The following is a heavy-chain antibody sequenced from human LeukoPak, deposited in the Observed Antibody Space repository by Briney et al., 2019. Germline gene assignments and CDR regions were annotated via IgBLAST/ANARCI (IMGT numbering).Heavy chain of an antibody. Sequence: GGSLRLSCAASGFTFSSYAMTWVRQAPGKGLEWVSGISGSGGSTYYADSVKGRFTISRDNSKNTLFLQMNSLRAEDTAVNYCAKETKVVITTLSDYWGQGTLVTVSS. CDR1: GFTFSSYA. V-gene: IGHV3-23*01. J-gene: IGHJ4*02. D-gene: IGHD3-22*01. CDR2: ISGSGGST. CDR3: AKETKVVITTLSDY.